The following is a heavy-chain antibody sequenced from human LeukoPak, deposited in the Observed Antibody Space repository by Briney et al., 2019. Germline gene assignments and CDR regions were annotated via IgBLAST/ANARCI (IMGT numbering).Heavy chain of an antibody. CDR1: GYTFTDYY. V-gene: IGHV1-69-2*01. CDR2: VDPEDGET. D-gene: IGHD6-19*01. CDR3: ATGGVAGTGSIAY. Sequence: GASVKISCKASGYTFTDYYMHWVQQAPGKRLEWMGRVDPEDGETIYAEKFQGRVTITADTSTDTAYMELSSLRSEDTAVYYCATGGVAGTGSIAYWGQGTLVTVSS. J-gene: IGHJ4*02.